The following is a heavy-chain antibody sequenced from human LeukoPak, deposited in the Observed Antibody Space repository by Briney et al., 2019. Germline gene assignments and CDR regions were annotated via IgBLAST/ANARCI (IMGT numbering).Heavy chain of an antibody. D-gene: IGHD3-16*01. J-gene: IGHJ4*02. CDR1: GFTFSSYE. CDR3: ARNDYNFDY. Sequence: GGSLRLSCAASGFTFSSYELNWVRQAPGKGLEWVSYISSSGSTIYYADSVQGRFTISRDNAKNSLYLQMSSLRAEDTAVYYCARNDYNFDYWGQGTLVTVSS. V-gene: IGHV3-48*03. CDR2: ISSSGSTI.